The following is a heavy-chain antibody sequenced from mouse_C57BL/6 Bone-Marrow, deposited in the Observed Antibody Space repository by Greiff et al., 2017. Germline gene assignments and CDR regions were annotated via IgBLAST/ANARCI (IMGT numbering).Heavy chain of an antibody. CDR1: GFNIKDDY. CDR3: NRYYGSGYGAY. Sequence: VQLQQSGAELVRPGASVKLSCTASGFNIKDDYMHWVKQRPEQGLEWIGWIDPENGDTEYASKFQGKATITADTSSNTAYLQLSSLTSEDAAVYYCNRYYGSGYGAYWGQGTLVTVSA. D-gene: IGHD1-1*01. J-gene: IGHJ3*01. V-gene: IGHV14-4*01. CDR2: IDPENGDT.